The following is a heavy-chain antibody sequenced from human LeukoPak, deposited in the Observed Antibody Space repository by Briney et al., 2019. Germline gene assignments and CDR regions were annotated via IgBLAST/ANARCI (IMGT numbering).Heavy chain of an antibody. CDR1: GYTFTSYG. CDR3: ASCHCTNGVCYGECEYFQH. D-gene: IGHD2-8*01. J-gene: IGHJ1*01. CDR2: ISAYNGNT. Sequence: ASVKVSCKASGYTFTSYGISWVRQAPGQGLEWMGWISAYNGNTNYAQKLQGRVTMTTDTSTSTAYMELGSLRSDDTAVYYCASCHCTNGVCYGECEYFQHWGQGTLVTVSS. V-gene: IGHV1-18*01.